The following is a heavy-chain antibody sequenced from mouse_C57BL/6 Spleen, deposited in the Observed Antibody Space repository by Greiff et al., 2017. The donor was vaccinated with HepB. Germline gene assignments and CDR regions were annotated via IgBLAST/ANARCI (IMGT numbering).Heavy chain of an antibody. J-gene: IGHJ4*01. CDR1: GFTFSDYG. CDR2: ISSGSSTI. V-gene: IGHV5-17*01. D-gene: IGHD2-5*01. Sequence: EVMLVESGGGLVKPGGSLKLSCAASGFTFSDYGMHWVRQAPEKGLEWVAYISSGSSTIYYADTVKGRFTISRDNAKNTLFLQMTSLMSEDTAMYYCARDSNYPWDYWGQGTSVTVSS. CDR3: ARDSNYPWDY.